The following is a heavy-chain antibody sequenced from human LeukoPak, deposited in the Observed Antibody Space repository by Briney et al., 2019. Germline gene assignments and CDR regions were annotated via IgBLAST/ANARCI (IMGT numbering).Heavy chain of an antibody. Sequence: GSLRLSCAASGFTVSSNYMSWVRQAPGKGLEWVSVIYSGGSTYYADSVKGRFTISRDNSKNTLYLQMNSLRAEDTAVYYCARTCSGGSCYFDYWGQGTLVTVSS. CDR1: GFTVSSNY. D-gene: IGHD2-15*01. V-gene: IGHV3-53*01. J-gene: IGHJ4*02. CDR2: IYSGGST. CDR3: ARTCSGGSCYFDY.